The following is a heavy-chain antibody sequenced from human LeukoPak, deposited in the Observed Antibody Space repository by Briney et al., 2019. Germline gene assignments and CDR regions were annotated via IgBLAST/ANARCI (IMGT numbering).Heavy chain of an antibody. Sequence: SETLSLTCTVSGGSISNYYWSWIRQPPGKGLEWIGYIFYSGSTNYNPSLNSRATISGDTSKNQSSLKLRSVTAADTAVYYCARDKTGNNWFDPWGQGTLVTVSS. CDR2: IFYSGST. J-gene: IGHJ5*02. CDR3: ARDKTGNNWFDP. D-gene: IGHD3-9*01. CDR1: GGSISNYY. V-gene: IGHV4-59*01.